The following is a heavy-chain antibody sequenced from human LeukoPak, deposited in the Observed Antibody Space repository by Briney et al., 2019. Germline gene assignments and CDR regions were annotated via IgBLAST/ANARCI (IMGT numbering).Heavy chain of an antibody. J-gene: IGHJ4*02. CDR1: GSSISSNYY. Sequence: SETLSLTCTVSGSSISSNYYWGWIRQPPGKGLEWIGSMYSSGRTDYNPSLQSRVTMSVDSSKNQFSLKLSSVTAADTAVYYCASRGCRGSSCRLPLIGPFDYWGQGTLVTVSS. CDR2: MYSSGRT. V-gene: IGHV4-39*01. CDR3: ASRGCRGSSCRLPLIGPFDY. D-gene: IGHD2-15*01.